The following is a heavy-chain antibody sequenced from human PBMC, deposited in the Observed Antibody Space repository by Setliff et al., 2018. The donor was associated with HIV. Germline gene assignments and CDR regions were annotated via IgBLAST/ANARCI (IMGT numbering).Heavy chain of an antibody. CDR2: INPDSRGT. CDR1: GYAFSDYS. Sequence: ASVKVSCKTSGYAFSDYSIHWVRQAPGQGLEWVGRINPDSRGTNYAQTFQGRVTMTRDTSANTAYMELSRLRSDDTAVFYCARGGKGIATTGKYYFDYWGQGTLVTVSS. CDR3: ARGGKGIATTGKYYFDY. J-gene: IGHJ4*02. D-gene: IGHD6-13*01. V-gene: IGHV1-2*06.